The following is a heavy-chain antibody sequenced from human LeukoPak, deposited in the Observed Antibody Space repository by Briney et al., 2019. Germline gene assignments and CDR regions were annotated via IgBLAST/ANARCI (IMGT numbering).Heavy chain of an antibody. CDR2: ISSSSSYI. CDR1: GFTFSSYG. Sequence: GGSLRLSCAASGFTFSSYGMNWVRQAPGKGLEWVSFISSSSSYIYYADSVKGRFTISRDNAKNSLYLQMNSLRAEDAAVYYCARDLRSSGYYAFDYWGQGTLVTVSS. D-gene: IGHD3-22*01. CDR3: ARDLRSSGYYAFDY. J-gene: IGHJ4*02. V-gene: IGHV3-21*01.